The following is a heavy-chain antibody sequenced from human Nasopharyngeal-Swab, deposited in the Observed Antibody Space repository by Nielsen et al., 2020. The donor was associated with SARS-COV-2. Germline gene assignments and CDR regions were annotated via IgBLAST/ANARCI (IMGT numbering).Heavy chain of an antibody. J-gene: IGHJ2*01. D-gene: IGHD3-3*01. Sequence: SETLSLTCAASGGSISSGGYSWNWIRQPQGKGLEWIGYISHRGNTYSSPSPQSRVTMSVYTSRSQFSLILTSVTAAVMAVYYGARGLGHKISDFWSGFSPVFFDLWGRCTLVTVSS. V-gene: IGHV4-30-2*01. CDR1: GGSISSGGYS. CDR3: ARGLGHKISDFWSGFSPVFFDL. CDR2: ISHRGNT.